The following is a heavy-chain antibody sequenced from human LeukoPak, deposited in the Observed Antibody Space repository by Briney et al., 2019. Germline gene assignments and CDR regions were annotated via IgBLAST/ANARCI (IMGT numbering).Heavy chain of an antibody. V-gene: IGHV3-30*18. CDR2: ISYDASNK. J-gene: IGHJ4*02. CDR3: ANSPTGDGQGYVDC. D-gene: IGHD7-27*01. CDR1: GFTFSSYG. Sequence: GRSLRLSCAASGFTFSSYGMHWVRQAPGKGLEWVAVISYDASNKYYADSVKGRFTISSDYSKNTRYLQMNSLRAKDTAVYYRANSPTGDGQGYVDCWGQGTLVTVSS.